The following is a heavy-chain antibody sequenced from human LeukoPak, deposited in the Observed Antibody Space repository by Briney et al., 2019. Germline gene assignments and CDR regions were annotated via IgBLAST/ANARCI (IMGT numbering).Heavy chain of an antibody. J-gene: IGHJ4*02. CDR3: AKDRIVVVPAALDY. CDR1: GFTFSSYG. V-gene: IGHV3-30*02. Sequence: GGSLRLSFAASGFTFSSYGMHWVRQAPGKGLEWVAFIRYDGSNKYYADSVKGRFTISRDNSKNTLYLQMNSLRAEDTAVYYCAKDRIVVVPAALDYWGQGTLVTVSS. CDR2: IRYDGSNK. D-gene: IGHD2-2*01.